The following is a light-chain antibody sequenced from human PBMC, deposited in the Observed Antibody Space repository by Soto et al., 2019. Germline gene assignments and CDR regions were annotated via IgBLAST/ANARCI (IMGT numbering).Light chain of an antibody. V-gene: IGKV3-20*01. Sequence: EIVLTQSPGTLSLSPGERATLSCRASQSVNSNYLASYQRKPGQAPRLLIYGASNRATDIPYRFSASGSGTHFTLTMTRQEPEDFAVYYCHQYDSSPPTFGQGTKVEI. CDR1: QSVNSNY. CDR2: GAS. CDR3: HQYDSSPPT. J-gene: IGKJ1*01.